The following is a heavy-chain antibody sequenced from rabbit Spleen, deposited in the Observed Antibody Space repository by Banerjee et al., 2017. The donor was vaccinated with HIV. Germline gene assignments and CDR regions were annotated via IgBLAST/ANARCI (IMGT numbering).Heavy chain of an antibody. Sequence: QSLEESGGDLVKPGASLTLTCTASGFSFSSSYWICWVRQAPGKGLEWIACIYGGSSGSTYYASWAKGRLTISKTSSTTVTLQMTSLTAADTATYFCAREPYHSFAYGGDAYADLWGQGTLVTVS. CDR1: GFSFSSSYW. CDR2: IYGGSSGST. V-gene: IGHV1S40*01. J-gene: IGHJ4*01. D-gene: IGHD6-1*01. CDR3: AREPYHSFAYGGDAYADL.